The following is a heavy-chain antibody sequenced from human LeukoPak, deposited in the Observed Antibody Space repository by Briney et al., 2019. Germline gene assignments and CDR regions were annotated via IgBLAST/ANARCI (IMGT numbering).Heavy chain of an antibody. CDR3: AKGTRGKSGRSPSPPYYFDY. V-gene: IGHV3-23*01. Sequence: GGSLRLSCAASGFTFSSYAMSWVRQAQGKGLEWVSAISGSGGSTYYADSVKGRFTISRDNSKNTLYLQMNSLRAEDTAVYYCAKGTRGKSGRSPSPPYYFDYWGQGTLVTVSS. D-gene: IGHD3-10*01. CDR1: GFTFSSYA. CDR2: ISGSGGST. J-gene: IGHJ4*02.